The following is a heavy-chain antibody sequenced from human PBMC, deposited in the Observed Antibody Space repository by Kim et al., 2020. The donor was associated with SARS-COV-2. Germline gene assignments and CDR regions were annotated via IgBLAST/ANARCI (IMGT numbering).Heavy chain of an antibody. CDR3: ARDGGSGSYSFDY. V-gene: IGHV3-72*01. J-gene: IGHJ4*02. Sequence: YAASVKGRFTISRDDSKNSLYLQMNSLRAEDTAVYYCARDGGSGSYSFDYWGQGTLVTVSS. D-gene: IGHD1-26*01.